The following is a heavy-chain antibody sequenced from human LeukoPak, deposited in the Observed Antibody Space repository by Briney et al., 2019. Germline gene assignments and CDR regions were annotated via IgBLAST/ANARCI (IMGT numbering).Heavy chain of an antibody. J-gene: IGHJ5*02. CDR3: ARIIKHIVVVTAIASGGWFDP. CDR1: GFTFSDYY. Sequence: RPGGSLRLSCAASGFTFSDYYMSWIRQAPGKGLEWVSYISSSGSTIYYADSVKGRFTISRDNAKNSLYLQMNSLRAEDTAVYYCARIIKHIVVVTAIASGGWFDPWGQGTLVTVSS. CDR2: ISSSGSTI. V-gene: IGHV3-11*01. D-gene: IGHD2-21*02.